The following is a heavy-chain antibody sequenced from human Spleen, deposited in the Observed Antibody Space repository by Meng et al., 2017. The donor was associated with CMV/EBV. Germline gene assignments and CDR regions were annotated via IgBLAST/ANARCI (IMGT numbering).Heavy chain of an antibody. V-gene: IGHV1-18*01. CDR3: ARDYDFWSGHISPWPWFDP. CDR2: ISAYNGNT. J-gene: IGHJ5*02. D-gene: IGHD3-3*01. Sequence: QVQLVQSGAELENPGASVKGSCKASGYAFTSYGISVVRQAPGQGLEWMGWISAYNGNTNYAQKLQGRVTMTTDTSTSTAYMELRSLRSDDTAVYYCARDYDFWSGHISPWPWFDPWGQGTLVTVSS. CDR1: GYAFTSYG.